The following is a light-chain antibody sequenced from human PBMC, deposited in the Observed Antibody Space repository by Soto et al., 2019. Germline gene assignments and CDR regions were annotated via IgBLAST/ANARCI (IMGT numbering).Light chain of an antibody. CDR3: QQSYSTPPT. CDR2: AAS. J-gene: IGKJ4*01. V-gene: IGKV1-39*01. Sequence: IQVTQSPSSLSASVGDRVTITCRASQSLSSFLNWYQQKPGKAPKLLIYAASSLQSGVPSRFSGSGSGTHFTLTISSLQPEDFATYYCQQSYSTPPTFGGGTKVDIK. CDR1: QSLSSF.